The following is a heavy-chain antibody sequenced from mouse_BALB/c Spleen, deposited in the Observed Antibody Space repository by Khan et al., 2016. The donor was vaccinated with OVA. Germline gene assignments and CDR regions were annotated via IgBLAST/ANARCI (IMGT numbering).Heavy chain of an antibody. Sequence: EVQLVESGPGLVKPSQSLSLTCTVTGYSITSGYAWNWIRQFPGNKLEWMGYISYSGGTSYNPSLKSRISITRDTSKNQFFLQWNSVTTEDTATYYCARGNYYGYYFDYWGQGTTLTVSS. V-gene: IGHV3-2*02. CDR3: ARGNYYGYYFDY. D-gene: IGHD1-1*01. CDR1: GYSITSGYA. CDR2: ISYSGGT. J-gene: IGHJ2*01.